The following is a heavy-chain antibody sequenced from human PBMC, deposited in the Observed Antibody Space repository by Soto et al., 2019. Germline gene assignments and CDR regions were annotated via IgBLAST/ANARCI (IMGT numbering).Heavy chain of an antibody. CDR3: ARSSITRTGPIFDP. J-gene: IGHJ5*02. CDR2: IYYSGST. CDR1: GGSISSGGYY. Sequence: TSETLSLTCTVSGGSISSGGYYWSWIRQHPGKGLEWIGYIYYSGSTYYNPSLKSRVTISVDTSKNQFSLKLSSVTAADTAVYYCARSSITRTGPIFDPWGQGTLVTVSS. V-gene: IGHV4-31*03. D-gene: IGHD1-20*01.